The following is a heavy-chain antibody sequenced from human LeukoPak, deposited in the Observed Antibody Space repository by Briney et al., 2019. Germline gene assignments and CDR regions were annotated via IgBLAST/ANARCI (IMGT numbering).Heavy chain of an antibody. CDR1: GFTVSSNY. Sequence: PGGSLRLSCAASGFTVSSNYMSWVRQAPGKGLEWVSVIYSGGSTYYADSVKGRFTISRDNSKNTLYLQMNSLRAEDTAVYYCASEEYRASSAFDIWGQGTMVTVSS. J-gene: IGHJ3*02. CDR2: IYSGGST. CDR3: ASEEYRASSAFDI. D-gene: IGHD2-2*01. V-gene: IGHV3-53*01.